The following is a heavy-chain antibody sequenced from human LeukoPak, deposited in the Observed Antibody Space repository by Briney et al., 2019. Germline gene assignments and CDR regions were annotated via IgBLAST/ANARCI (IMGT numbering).Heavy chain of an antibody. CDR2: INHSGST. CDR1: GGSFSGYY. Sequence: KPSETLFLTCAVYGGSFSGYYWSWIRQPPGKGLEWIGEINHSGSTNYNPSLKSRVTISVDTSKNQFSLKLSSVTAADTALYYCARGEYDYAWGSYSPNAFAMWGQGTMVTVSS. CDR3: ARGEYDYAWGSYSPNAFAM. V-gene: IGHV4-34*01. D-gene: IGHD3-16*01. J-gene: IGHJ3*02.